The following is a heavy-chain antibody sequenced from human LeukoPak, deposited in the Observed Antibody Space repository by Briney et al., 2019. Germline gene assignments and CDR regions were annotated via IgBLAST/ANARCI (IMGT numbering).Heavy chain of an antibody. J-gene: IGHJ4*02. D-gene: IGHD4-17*01. CDR3: ARDWFDGDYDRFDY. CDR1: GFTFSSYW. Sequence: GGSLRLSCAASGFTFSSYWMSWFRQAPGKGLEWVANIKQDGSQKFSVDSVKGRFTISRGNAKNSLYLQMNSLRVEDTAVYYCARDWFDGDYDRFDYWGQGTLVTVSS. CDR2: IKQDGSQK. V-gene: IGHV3-7*03.